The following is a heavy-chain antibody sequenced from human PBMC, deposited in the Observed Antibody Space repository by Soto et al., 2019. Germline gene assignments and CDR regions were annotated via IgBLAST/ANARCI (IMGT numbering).Heavy chain of an antibody. CDR1: GFTFSDYY. Sequence: QVLLVESGGGLVKPGGSLRLSCAGSGFTFSDYYMTWIRQAPGKGLEWLSSISPTGTYISYADSVKGRFTISRDYAKTSVFLQMNSLRADDTALYYCATARGLEYSSSFDFFDVWGQGTMVSVSS. D-gene: IGHD6-6*01. CDR3: ATARGLEYSSSFDFFDV. CDR2: ISPTGTYI. J-gene: IGHJ3*01. V-gene: IGHV3-11*06.